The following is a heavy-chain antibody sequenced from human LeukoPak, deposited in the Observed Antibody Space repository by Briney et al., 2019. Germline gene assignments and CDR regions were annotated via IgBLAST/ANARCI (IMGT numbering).Heavy chain of an antibody. Sequence: GASVKVSCKASGYSSTNYGISWVRQAPGQGLEWMGWIHINRGNTNYAQKFQGRVTMTTDTSTSTVYMEVRGLRSDDTAMYYCARDVGITVADSFDPWGQGTLVTVSS. J-gene: IGHJ5*02. CDR2: IHINRGNT. D-gene: IGHD6-13*01. CDR3: ARDVGITVADSFDP. CDR1: GYSSTNYG. V-gene: IGHV1-18*01.